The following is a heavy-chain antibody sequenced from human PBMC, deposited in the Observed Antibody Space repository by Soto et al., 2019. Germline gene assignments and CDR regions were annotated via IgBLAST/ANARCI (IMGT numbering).Heavy chain of an antibody. V-gene: IGHV2-70*01. CDR1: GFSLSTSGMC. Sequence: SGPAGEPTQTLTLTCTFSGFSLSTSGMCVSWIRQPPGKALEWLALIDWDDDKYYSTSLKTRLTISKDTSKNQVVLTMTNMDPVDTATYYCARIQAARSSGYYYYGMDVWGQGTTVTVYS. CDR2: IDWDDDK. D-gene: IGHD6-6*01. J-gene: IGHJ6*02. CDR3: ARIQAARSSGYYYYGMDV.